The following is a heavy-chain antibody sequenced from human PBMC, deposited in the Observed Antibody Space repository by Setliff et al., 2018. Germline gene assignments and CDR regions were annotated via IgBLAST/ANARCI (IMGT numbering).Heavy chain of an antibody. CDR1: GFTFNNYW. CDR2: INTDGSST. D-gene: IGHD4-4*01. Sequence: GGSLRLSCAASGFTFNNYWMHWVRQAPGKGLEWVSRINTDGSSTSYTDSVKGRFTISRDNSKNTLYLQMNSLRTEDTAVYYCTRGDNNSFDYWGQGTLVTVSS. J-gene: IGHJ4*02. V-gene: IGHV3-74*01. CDR3: TRGDNNSFDY.